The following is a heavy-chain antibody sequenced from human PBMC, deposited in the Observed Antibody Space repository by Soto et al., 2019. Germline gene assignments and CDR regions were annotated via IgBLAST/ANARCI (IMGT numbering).Heavy chain of an antibody. J-gene: IGHJ4*02. Sequence: ASVKVSCKASGYTFTSFAIHWVRQAPGQRPEWMGWINADTGNTKYSQRFQGRVTFARDTSANTAYMQVSSVRSEDTAVYFCAREVVSGYDLGYWGQGTLVTVS. CDR2: INADTGNT. D-gene: IGHD5-12*01. V-gene: IGHV1-3*01. CDR1: GYTFTSFA. CDR3: AREVVSGYDLGY.